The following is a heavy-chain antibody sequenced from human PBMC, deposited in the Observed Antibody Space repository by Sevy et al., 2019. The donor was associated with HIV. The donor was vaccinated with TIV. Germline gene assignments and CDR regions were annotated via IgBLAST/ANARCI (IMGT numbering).Heavy chain of an antibody. CDR1: GFTFSSYG. J-gene: IGHJ4*02. D-gene: IGHD4-17*01. Sequence: GGSLRLSCAASGFTFSSYGMHWVRQAPGKGLEWVAVIWYDGSNKYYADSVKGRFTISRDNSKNTLYLQMNSLRAEDTVVYYCARDPTTVTTGYFDYWGQGTLVTVSS. CDR3: ARDPTTVTTGYFDY. CDR2: IWYDGSNK. V-gene: IGHV3-33*01.